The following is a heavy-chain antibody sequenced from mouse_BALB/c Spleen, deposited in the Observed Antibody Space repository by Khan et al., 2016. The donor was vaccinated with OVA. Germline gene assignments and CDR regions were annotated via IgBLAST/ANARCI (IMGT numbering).Heavy chain of an antibody. CDR2: IYTENTDT. Sequence: EVQLQQSGTVLARPGVSVKISCKASGYTFTSFWMHWVKQSPGRGLEWIGVIYTENTDTTYNQKFKGKAKLTAVTSTSTAYMELYSLPNEASAVYYCTRRNWDVDWFAYWGQGTLVTVSA. V-gene: IGHV1-5*01. D-gene: IGHD4-1*01. CDR3: TRRNWDVDWFAY. J-gene: IGHJ3*01. CDR1: GYTFTSFW.